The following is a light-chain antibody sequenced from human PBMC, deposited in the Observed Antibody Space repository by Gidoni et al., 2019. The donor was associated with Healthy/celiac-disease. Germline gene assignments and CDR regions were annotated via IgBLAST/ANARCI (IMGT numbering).Light chain of an antibody. Sequence: QPALTQPASVSGSPGQSITISCTGTSSDVGRYNLVSWYQQHPGKAPKLMIYAVSKRPSGVSNRFSGSKSGNTASLTISGLQAEDEADYYCCSYAGTLVVFGGGTKLTVL. CDR1: SSDVGRYNL. CDR2: AVS. V-gene: IGLV2-23*02. J-gene: IGLJ2*01. CDR3: CSYAGTLVV.